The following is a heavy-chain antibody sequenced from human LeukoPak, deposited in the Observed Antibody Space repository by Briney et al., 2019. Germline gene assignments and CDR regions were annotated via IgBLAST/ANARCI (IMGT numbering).Heavy chain of an antibody. CDR3: AREIGGILVFDY. V-gene: IGHV1-2*02. CDR1: GYKFTGYY. J-gene: IGHJ4*02. CDR2: INPNSGDS. D-gene: IGHD5-18*01. Sequence: ASVKVSCKASGYKFTGYYMHWVRQAPGQGLEWMGWINPNSGDSHHAQKFQGRVTMTRDTSISTAYMELSRLRSDDAAVYYCAREIGGILVFDYWGQGTLVTVSS.